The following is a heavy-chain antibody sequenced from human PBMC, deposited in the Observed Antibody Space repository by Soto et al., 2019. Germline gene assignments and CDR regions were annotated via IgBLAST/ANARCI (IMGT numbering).Heavy chain of an antibody. CDR2: IIPILGIA. Sequence: QVQLVQSGAEVKKPGSSVKVSCKASGGTFSSYTISWVRQPPGQGLEWMGRIIPILGIATYAQKIQGRVTITADKSTSTGYIELSSLGSEDTAVYFGARCREVAYGMDVWGQGTTVTVSS. D-gene: IGHD2-15*01. J-gene: IGHJ6*02. V-gene: IGHV1-69*02. CDR1: GGTFSSYT. CDR3: ARCREVAYGMDV.